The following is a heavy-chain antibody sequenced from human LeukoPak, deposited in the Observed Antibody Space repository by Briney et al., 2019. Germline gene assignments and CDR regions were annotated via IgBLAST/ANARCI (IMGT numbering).Heavy chain of an antibody. J-gene: IGHJ4*02. CDR2: INPSGGST. CDR3: ARVTVSRSIDY. CDR1: GYTFTSYY. Sequence: ASLKVSCKASGYTFTSYYMHWVRQAPGQGLEWMGIINPSGGSTTYAQKFQGRITITTDESTSTAYMELSSLRSEATAVYYCARVTVSRSIDYWGQGTLVTVSS. D-gene: IGHD6-13*01. V-gene: IGHV1-46*01.